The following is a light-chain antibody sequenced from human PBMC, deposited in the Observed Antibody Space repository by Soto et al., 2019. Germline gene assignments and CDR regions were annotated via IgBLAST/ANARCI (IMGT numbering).Light chain of an antibody. J-gene: IGKJ4*01. CDR1: QDITSY. V-gene: IGKV1-9*01. Sequence: IQLTQSPSSLSVSVGASVTITYRASQDITSYLALCQQKPGKAPNLLIYGASTLQSGVPSRFSGSGSGTDFTLAITSLQAEDVASYYCQQTRAYPSTFGGGTKVDIK. CDR2: GAS. CDR3: QQTRAYPST.